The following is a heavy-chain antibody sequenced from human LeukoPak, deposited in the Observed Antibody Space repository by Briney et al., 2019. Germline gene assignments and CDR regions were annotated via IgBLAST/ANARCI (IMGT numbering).Heavy chain of an antibody. J-gene: IGHJ4*02. Sequence: SETLSLTCTVSGGPISSGGYYWTWIRQHPGKGLEWIGYIYYSGNTYYNPSLKSRVTISVDTSKNQFSLKLSSVTAADTAVYYCAREGTYGDPEVFDYWGQGTLVTVSS. CDR3: AREGTYGDPEVFDY. V-gene: IGHV4-31*03. CDR1: GGPISSGGYY. CDR2: IYYSGNT. D-gene: IGHD4-17*01.